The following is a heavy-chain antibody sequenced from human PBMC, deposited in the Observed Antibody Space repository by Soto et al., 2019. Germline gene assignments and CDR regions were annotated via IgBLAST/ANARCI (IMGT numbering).Heavy chain of an antibody. CDR2: IYYSGST. CDR3: ARRWGRTFDY. CDR1: GGSISSYY. Sequence: SETLSLTCTVSGGSISSYYWSWIRQPPGKGLEWIGYIYYSGSTNYNPSLKSRVTISVDTSKNQFSLKLSSVTAADSAVYYCARRWGRTFDYWGQGTLVTVSS. D-gene: IGHD7-27*01. V-gene: IGHV4-59*08. J-gene: IGHJ4*02.